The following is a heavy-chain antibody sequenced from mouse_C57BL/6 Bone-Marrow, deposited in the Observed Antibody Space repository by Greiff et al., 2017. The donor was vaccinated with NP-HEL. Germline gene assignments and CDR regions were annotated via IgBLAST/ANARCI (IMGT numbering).Heavy chain of an antibody. CDR1: GFSLTSYG. CDR2: IWSGGST. J-gene: IGHJ4*01. CDR3: ARRKTTVVAGNYYAMDY. V-gene: IGHV2-2*01. D-gene: IGHD1-1*01. Sequence: QVQLQQSGPGLVQPSQSLSITCTVSGFSLTSYGVHWVRQSPGKGLEWLGVIWSGGSTDYNAAFISRLSISKDNSKSQVFFKMNMLQADDTAIYYCARRKTTVVAGNYYAMDYWGQGTSVTVSS.